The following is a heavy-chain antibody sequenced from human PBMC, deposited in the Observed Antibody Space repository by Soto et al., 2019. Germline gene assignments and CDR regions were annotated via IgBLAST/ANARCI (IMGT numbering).Heavy chain of an antibody. Sequence: GGSLRLSCSASGFTFSSYAMHCVRQATGKGLEYVSAISSKGGSTYYADSVKGRFTISRDNSKNTLYLQMSSLRAEDTAVYYCVKGLYCGGDCYSIYYGMDVWGQGTTVTSP. CDR1: GFTFSSYA. D-gene: IGHD2-21*02. CDR3: VKGLYCGGDCYSIYYGMDV. J-gene: IGHJ6*02. V-gene: IGHV3-64D*06. CDR2: ISSKGGST.